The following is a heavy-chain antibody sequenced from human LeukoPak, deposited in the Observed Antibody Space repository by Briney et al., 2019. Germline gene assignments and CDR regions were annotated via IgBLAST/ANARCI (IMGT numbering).Heavy chain of an antibody. Sequence: GGSLRLSCAASGFIFSGYAMSWVRQAPGEGLEWVSTITGSGNTYYADSVKGRFTISRDNSKNTLYLQMNSLRADDTAVYYCAKRPGDSSGWYYFDSWGQGTLVTVSS. J-gene: IGHJ4*02. CDR3: AKRPGDSSGWYYFDS. D-gene: IGHD6-19*01. V-gene: IGHV3-23*01. CDR2: ITGSGNT. CDR1: GFIFSGYA.